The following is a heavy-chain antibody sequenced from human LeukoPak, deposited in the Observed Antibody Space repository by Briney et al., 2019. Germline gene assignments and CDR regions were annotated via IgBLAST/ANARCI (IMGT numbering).Heavy chain of an antibody. CDR3: AKGSKARLCMDV. Sequence: GRSLRLSCAASGFTFSSYGMHWVRQAPGKGLEWVAVISYDGSNKYYADSVKGRFTISRDNSKNTLYLQMNSLRAEDTAVYYCAKGSKARLCMDVWGQGTTVTVSS. D-gene: IGHD4-11*01. CDR2: ISYDGSNK. J-gene: IGHJ6*02. CDR1: GFTFSSYG. V-gene: IGHV3-30*18.